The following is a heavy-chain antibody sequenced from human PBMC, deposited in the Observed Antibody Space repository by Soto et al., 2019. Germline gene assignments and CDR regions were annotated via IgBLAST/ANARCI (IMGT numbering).Heavy chain of an antibody. Sequence: GESLKISCKGSGYSFTSYWISWVRQMPGKGLEWMGRIDPSDSYTNYSPSFQGHVTISADKSISTAYLQWSSLKASDTAMYYCARGSGSSRDRRYYYYGMDVWGQGSTVTV. CDR3: ARGSGSSRDRRYYYYGMDV. CDR2: IDPSDSYT. D-gene: IGHD6-13*01. V-gene: IGHV5-10-1*01. J-gene: IGHJ6*01. CDR1: GYSFTSYW.